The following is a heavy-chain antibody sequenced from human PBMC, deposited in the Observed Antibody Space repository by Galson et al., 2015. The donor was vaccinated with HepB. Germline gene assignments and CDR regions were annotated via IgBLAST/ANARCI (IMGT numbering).Heavy chain of an antibody. Sequence: SVKVSCKASGGTFSSYTISWVRQAPGQGLEWVGRIIPILGIANYAQKFQGRVTITADKSTSTAYMELSSLRSEDTAVYYCARDGDVDTAMVGGDYYYGMDVWGQGTTVTVSS. CDR3: ARDGDVDTAMVGGDYYYGMDV. V-gene: IGHV1-69*04. CDR2: IIPILGIA. CDR1: GGTFSSYT. J-gene: IGHJ6*02. D-gene: IGHD5-18*01.